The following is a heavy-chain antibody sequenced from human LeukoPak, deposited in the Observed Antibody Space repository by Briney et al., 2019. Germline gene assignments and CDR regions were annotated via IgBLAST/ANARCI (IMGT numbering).Heavy chain of an antibody. D-gene: IGHD2-21*01. J-gene: IGHJ3*02. CDR1: GGSFSGYY. Sequence: PETLSLTCAVYGGSFSGYYWSWIRQPPGKGLEWIGEINHSGSTNYNPSLKSRVTISVDTSKNQFSLKLSSVTAADTAVYYCARARFRVRVIPRVRDAFDIWGQGTMVTVSS. CDR2: INHSGST. V-gene: IGHV4-34*01. CDR3: ARARFRVRVIPRVRDAFDI.